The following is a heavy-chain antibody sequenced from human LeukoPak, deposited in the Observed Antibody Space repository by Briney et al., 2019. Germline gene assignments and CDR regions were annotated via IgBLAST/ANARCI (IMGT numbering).Heavy chain of an antibody. V-gene: IGHV4-4*08. J-gene: IGHJ3*02. CDR3: ARRNDFDI. Sequence: SETLSLTCTVSGCSITGYHWSWIRQPPGKGLEWIGYIYSSGSAEYKPSLKSRATISADTSKNQFSLKLTSVTAADTAIYYCARRNDFDIWGQGTMVTVSS. CDR2: IYSSGSA. CDR1: GCSITGYH.